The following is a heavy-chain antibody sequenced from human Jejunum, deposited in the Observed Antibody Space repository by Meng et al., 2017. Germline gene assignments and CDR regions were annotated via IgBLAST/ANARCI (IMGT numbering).Heavy chain of an antibody. J-gene: IGHJ4*02. CDR3: ARGTGNYGGKFDY. CDR1: GYSISSGYY. V-gene: IGHV4-38-2*01. D-gene: IGHD4-23*01. Sequence: SETLSPTCAVSGYSISSGYYWGWIRQPPGKGLEWIGNIDHSGSTFYNPSLKSRVTISLDTSENQFSLKLNSVTAADTAVYYCARGTGNYGGKFDYWGQGTLVTVSS. CDR2: IDHSGST.